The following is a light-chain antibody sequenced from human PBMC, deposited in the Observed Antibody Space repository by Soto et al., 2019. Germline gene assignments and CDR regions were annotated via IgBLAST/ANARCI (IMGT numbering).Light chain of an antibody. V-gene: IGKV3-15*01. J-gene: IGKJ1*01. Sequence: EIVMTQSPATLSVSPVERATLSCRASQSVSINLAWYQQKPGQAPRLLIYGASTRATGIPARFSGSGSGTDFSLTISSLEPEDFAVYYCQQRRTFGQGTKVDIK. CDR2: GAS. CDR3: QQRRT. CDR1: QSVSIN.